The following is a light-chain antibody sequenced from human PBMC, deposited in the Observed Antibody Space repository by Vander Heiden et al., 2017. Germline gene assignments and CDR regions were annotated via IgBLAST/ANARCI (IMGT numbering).Light chain of an antibody. J-gene: IGLJ2*01. Sequence: QSALTLPSAVSASPGKPITISCTGTSSYIGGHNYFSWSQQTPGKAHQLMIYGVSNRPSGVSNRFSGSKYGNTASLTICGLEAEGEADYYCSSYTSSSTLVVFGGGTKLTVL. V-gene: IGLV2-14*01. CDR1: SSYIGGHNY. CDR3: SSYTSSSTLVV. CDR2: GVS.